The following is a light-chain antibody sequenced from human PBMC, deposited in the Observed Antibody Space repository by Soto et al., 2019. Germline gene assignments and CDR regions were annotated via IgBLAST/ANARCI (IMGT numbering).Light chain of an antibody. CDR2: ATS. CDR1: QGISNY. CDR3: QYYNGASP. V-gene: IGKV1-27*01. J-gene: IGKJ5*01. Sequence: DIRMTQSPSSLSASVGDTVTVTCRASQGISNYLAWYQQKPGRVPKLLIYATSTLDSGVPSRFSGSGSGTVFTLTITSLQAEDVATYYCQYYNGASPFGQGTRLEI.